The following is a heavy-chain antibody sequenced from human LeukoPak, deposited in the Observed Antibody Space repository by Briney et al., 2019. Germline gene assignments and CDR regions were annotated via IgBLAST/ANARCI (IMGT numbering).Heavy chain of an antibody. J-gene: IGHJ6*03. Sequence: ASVKVSCKASGYTFTSYYMHWVRQAPGQGLEWMGIINPSGGSTSYAQKFQGRVTMTRDTSTSTVYMELSSLRSEDTAVYYCARDYTDYYDSSGYLRDYYYYYYMDVWGKGTTVTVSS. CDR1: GYTFTSYY. CDR3: ARDYTDYYDSSGYLRDYYYYYYMDV. CDR2: INPSGGST. D-gene: IGHD3-22*01. V-gene: IGHV1-46*01.